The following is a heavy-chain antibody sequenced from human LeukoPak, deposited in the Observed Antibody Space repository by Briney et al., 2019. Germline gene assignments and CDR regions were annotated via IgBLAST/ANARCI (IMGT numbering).Heavy chain of an antibody. CDR2: IKQDGSEK. CDR3: AREGEYSSSSTHIPFDY. V-gene: IGHV3-7*01. J-gene: IGHJ4*02. CDR1: GFTFSSYW. D-gene: IGHD6-6*01. Sequence: PGRSLRLSCAASGFTFSSYWMSWVRQAPGKGLEWVANIKQDGSEKYYVDSVKGRFTISRDNAKNSLYLQMNSLRAEDTAVYYCAREGEYSSSSTHIPFDYWGQGTLVTVSS.